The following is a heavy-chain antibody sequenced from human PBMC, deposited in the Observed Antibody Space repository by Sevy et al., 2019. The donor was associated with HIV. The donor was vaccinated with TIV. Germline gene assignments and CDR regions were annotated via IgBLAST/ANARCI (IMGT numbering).Heavy chain of an antibody. D-gene: IGHD3-3*01. J-gene: IGHJ6*04. CDR1: GGSFRGYY. CDR3: ARGPRTSYDFWSGSSPKMDV. CDR2: INPSGST. V-gene: IGHV4-34*01. Sequence: SETLSLTCGVSGGSFRGYYWSWIRQPPGKGLEWIGEINPSGSTNYNPSLKSPFTISVDTSRDQISLHLSSVTAADTAVYYCARGPRTSYDFWSGSSPKMDVWGEGTAVTVSS.